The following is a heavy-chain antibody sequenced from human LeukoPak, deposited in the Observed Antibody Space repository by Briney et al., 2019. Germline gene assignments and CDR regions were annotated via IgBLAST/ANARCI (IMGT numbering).Heavy chain of an antibody. V-gene: IGHV4-59*01. CDR3: ARARYSYALNFDY. CDR2: IYYSGST. J-gene: IGHJ4*02. Sequence: KPSETLSLTCTVSGGSISSYYWSRIRQPPGKGLEWIGYIYYSGSTNYNPSLKSRVTISVDTSKNQFSLKLSSVTAADTAVYYCARARYSYALNFDYWGQGTLVTVSS. D-gene: IGHD5-18*01. CDR1: GGSISSYY.